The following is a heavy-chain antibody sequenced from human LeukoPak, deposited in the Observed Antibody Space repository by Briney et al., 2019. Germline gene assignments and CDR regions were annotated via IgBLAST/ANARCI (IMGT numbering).Heavy chain of an antibody. D-gene: IGHD3-9*01. Sequence: PSQTLSLTCTVSGGSLSSGGYYWRWLRQHPGTGLEWLGYIYYSGSTYYNPSLKSRVTISVDTSKNQFSLKLSSVTAADTAVYYCARTDLRYFDWRFDYWGQGTLVTVSS. CDR1: GGSLSSGGYY. CDR3: ARTDLRYFDWRFDY. J-gene: IGHJ4*02. CDR2: IYYSGST. V-gene: IGHV4-31*03.